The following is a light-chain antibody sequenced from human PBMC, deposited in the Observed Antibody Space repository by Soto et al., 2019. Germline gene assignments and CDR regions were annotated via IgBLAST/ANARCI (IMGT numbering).Light chain of an antibody. CDR2: DGS. CDR3: QPRSNGLIS. V-gene: IGKV3-11*01. CDR1: QSVSGY. J-gene: IGKJ3*01. Sequence: EIVLTQSPATLSLSPGERATLSCRASQSVSGYLAWYQQKPGQAPRLLIYDGSHRAAGIPSRFSGSGSGTYFTRTISGLAPEDFAVYYCQPRSNGLISVGPGTKVDIK.